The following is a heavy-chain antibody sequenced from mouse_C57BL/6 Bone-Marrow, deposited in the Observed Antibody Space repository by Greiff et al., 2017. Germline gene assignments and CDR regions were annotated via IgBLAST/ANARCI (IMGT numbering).Heavy chain of an antibody. J-gene: IGHJ1*03. D-gene: IGHD4-1*01. Sequence: QVQLQLSGAELVKPGASVQMSCKASGYTFTSYWITWVKQRPGQGLEWIGDIYPGSGSTSYNENFKSKATLTVVTFSSTAYMQLSSLTSEDSAVFYGARFGGNWANWYFDGWGTGTSVPVSS. CDR2: IYPGSGST. CDR1: GYTFTSYW. CDR3: ARFGGNWANWYFDG. V-gene: IGHV1-55*01.